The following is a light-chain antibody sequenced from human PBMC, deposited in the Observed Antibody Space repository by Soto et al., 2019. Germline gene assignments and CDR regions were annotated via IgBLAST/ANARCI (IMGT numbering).Light chain of an antibody. CDR1: QSVTSNY. Sequence: EIVLTQSPGTLSLSPGERATLSCRASQSVTSNYLAWYQQKPGQAPRLLIYSASSRATGIPDRISGSGSGTDFTLTINRLESEDFAVYYCQQYGNSPWTFGRGTKVEIK. CDR3: QQYGNSPWT. J-gene: IGKJ1*01. V-gene: IGKV3-20*01. CDR2: SAS.